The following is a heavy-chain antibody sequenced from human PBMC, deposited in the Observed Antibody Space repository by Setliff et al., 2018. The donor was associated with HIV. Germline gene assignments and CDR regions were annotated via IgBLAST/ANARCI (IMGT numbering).Heavy chain of an antibody. CDR3: ARARITMTGGRLEPYAFDR. CDR1: GGSISSYY. CDR2: IYTSGST. D-gene: IGHD3-22*01. V-gene: IGHV4-4*07. Sequence: PSETLSLTCTVSGGSISSYYWSWIRQPAGKGLEWIGRIYTSGSTNYNPSLKSRVTVSVDTSKNQLSLKLRSVTAADTAVYYCARARITMTGGRLEPYAFDRWGQGTKVTVSS. J-gene: IGHJ3*01.